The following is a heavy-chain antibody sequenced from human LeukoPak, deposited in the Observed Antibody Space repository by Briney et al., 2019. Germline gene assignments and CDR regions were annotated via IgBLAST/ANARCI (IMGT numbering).Heavy chain of an antibody. CDR1: RFSFNSYA. CDR2: ISYDGSNK. Sequence: PGGSLKLSCAASRFSFNSYAMHWVRQAPDKGLEWVAVISYDGSNKNYADSVKGRITISRDNSKNKLYLQMNSLRPEDTAVYYCARPYDFWSGNYSDYWGQGTLVTVSS. V-gene: IGHV3-30*01. D-gene: IGHD3-3*01. CDR3: ARPYDFWSGNYSDY. J-gene: IGHJ4*02.